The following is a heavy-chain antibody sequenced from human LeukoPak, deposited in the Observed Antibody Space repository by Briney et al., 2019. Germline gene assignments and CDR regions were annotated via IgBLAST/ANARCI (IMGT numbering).Heavy chain of an antibody. CDR1: GFTFSDYY. D-gene: IGHD3-9*01. CDR2: ISSSGSTI. J-gene: IGHJ4*02. V-gene: IGHV3-11*04. CDR3: AKGYDILTGYYPFDY. Sequence: GGSLRLSCAASGFTFSDYYMSWIRQAPGKGLEWVSYISSSGSTIYYADSVKGRFTISRDNAKNSLYLQMNSLRAEDTAVYYCAKGYDILTGYYPFDYWGQGTLVTVSS.